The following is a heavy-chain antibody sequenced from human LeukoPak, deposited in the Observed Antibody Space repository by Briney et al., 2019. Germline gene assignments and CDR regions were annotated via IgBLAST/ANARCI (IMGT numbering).Heavy chain of an antibody. Sequence: SETLSLTCTVSGGSISSSSYYWGWIRQPSGKGLEWIGSIYYSGSTYYNPSLKSRVTISVDTSKNQFSLKLSSVTAADTAVYYCARIYYDFWSGTAPPYYMDVWGKGTTVTVSS. CDR2: IYYSGST. J-gene: IGHJ6*03. V-gene: IGHV4-39*07. CDR3: ARIYYDFWSGTAPPYYMDV. CDR1: GGSISSSSYY. D-gene: IGHD3-3*01.